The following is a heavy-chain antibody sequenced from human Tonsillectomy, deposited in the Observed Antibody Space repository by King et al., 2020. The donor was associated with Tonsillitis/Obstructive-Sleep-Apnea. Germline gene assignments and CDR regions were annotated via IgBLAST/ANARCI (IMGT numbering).Heavy chain of an antibody. CDR3: ARDLGLGGCYYYMDV. Sequence: VQLVESGGGLVQPGGSLRLSCAASGFTFSTYWMHWVRQAPGKGLVWVSRINSDGSSTSYADSVKGRFTISRDNAKNTLYLQMNGLRAEDTAVYYCARDLGLGGCYYYMDVWGKGTPVTVSS. J-gene: IGHJ6*03. D-gene: IGHD2-15*01. CDR2: INSDGSST. CDR1: GFTFSTYW. V-gene: IGHV3-74*01.